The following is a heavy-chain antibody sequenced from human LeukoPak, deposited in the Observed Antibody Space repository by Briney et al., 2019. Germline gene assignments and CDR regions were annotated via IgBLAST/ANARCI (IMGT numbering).Heavy chain of an antibody. CDR2: ISSSSSYI. J-gene: IGHJ3*02. D-gene: IGHD3-22*01. V-gene: IGHV3-21*01. CDR3: ARVAYYYDSSGTTDAFDI. CDR1: EITFSSYS. Sequence: GGSLRLSCAASEITFSSYSMNWVRQAPGKGLEWVSSISSSSSYIYYADSVKGRFTISRDNAKNSLYLQMNSLRAEDTAVYYCARVAYYYDSSGTTDAFDIWGQGTMVTVSS.